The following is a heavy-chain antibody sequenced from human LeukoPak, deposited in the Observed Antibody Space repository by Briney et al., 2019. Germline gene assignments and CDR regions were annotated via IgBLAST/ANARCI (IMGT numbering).Heavy chain of an antibody. D-gene: IGHD3-3*01. CDR1: GLTFSSYA. V-gene: IGHV3-23*01. J-gene: IGHJ4*02. CDR3: VRGITTPDC. CDR2: ITRGGGT. Sequence: GGSLRLSCAASGLTFSSYAMTWVRQAPGKGLEWVSGITRGGGTYYADSVKGRFTISRDNSKNTLYLQMSSLRAEYTAVYYCVRGITTPDCWGQGTLVTVSS.